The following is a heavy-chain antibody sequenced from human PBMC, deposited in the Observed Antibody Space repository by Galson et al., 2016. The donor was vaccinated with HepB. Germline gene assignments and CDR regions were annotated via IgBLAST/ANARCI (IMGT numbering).Heavy chain of an antibody. V-gene: IGHV3-23*01. CDR2: INVHAEDT. CDR1: GFSLSGSP. Sequence: SLRLSCAASGFSLSGSPMSWVRQGPGKGLEWLSTINVHAEDTHYADSVKGRFTISRDNSKNTLHLQMSNLRAEDTALYFCAKDPAFTDAFDIWGPGTMVTVSS. CDR3: AKDPAFTDAFDI. J-gene: IGHJ3*02.